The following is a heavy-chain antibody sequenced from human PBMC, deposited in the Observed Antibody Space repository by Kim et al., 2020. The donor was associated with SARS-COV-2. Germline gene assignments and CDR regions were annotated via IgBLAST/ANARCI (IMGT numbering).Heavy chain of an antibody. V-gene: IGHV3-11*05. Sequence: DSLKGRYTISTDNPKNSLYLAMNSLRADDTAVYYCARVSLGSSSWYYFDYWGQGTLVTVSS. D-gene: IGHD6-13*01. CDR3: ARVSLGSSSWYYFDY. J-gene: IGHJ4*02.